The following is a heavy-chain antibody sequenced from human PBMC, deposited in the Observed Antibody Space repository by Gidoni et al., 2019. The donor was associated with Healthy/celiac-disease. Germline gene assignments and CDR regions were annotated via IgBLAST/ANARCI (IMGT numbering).Heavy chain of an antibody. CDR2: IIPIFGTA. V-gene: IGHV1-69*06. J-gene: IGHJ6*02. CDR1: GGTFSSYA. Sequence: QMQLVQSGAEVKKPGSSVKVSCKASGGTFSSYAISWVRQAPGQGLEWMGGIIPIFGTANYAQKFQGRVTITADNSTSTAYMELSSLRSEDTAVYYCARARILPPSGRAYYYYGMDVWGQGTTVTVSS. D-gene: IGHD2-15*01. CDR3: ARARILPPSGRAYYYYGMDV.